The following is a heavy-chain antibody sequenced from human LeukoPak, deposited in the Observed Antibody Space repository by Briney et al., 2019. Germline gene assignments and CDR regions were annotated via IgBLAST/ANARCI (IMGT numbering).Heavy chain of an antibody. V-gene: IGHV1-8*01. CDR3: VEATDYYGMDV. CDR1: GYTFTIYD. Sequence: ASVKVSCKASGYTFTIYDINWVRQATGQGLEWMGWMNPNSGNTGYAQKLQGRVTMTRNTSISTAYMELSSLRSEDTAVYYCVEATDYYGMDVWGQGTTVTVSS. CDR2: MNPNSGNT. D-gene: IGHD1-26*01. J-gene: IGHJ6*02.